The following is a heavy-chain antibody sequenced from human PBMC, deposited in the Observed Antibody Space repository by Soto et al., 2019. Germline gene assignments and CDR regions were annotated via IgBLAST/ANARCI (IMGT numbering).Heavy chain of an antibody. CDR1: GFTFTRYS. Sequence: GGSRRLSCAASGFTFTRYSMNWVRQAPGKGLEWVSSISSTTNYIYYGDSMKGRFTISRGNAKNSLYLEMNSLRAEDTAVYYCARESEDLTSNFDYWGQGTLVTVSS. J-gene: IGHJ4*02. CDR3: ARESEDLTSNFDY. V-gene: IGHV3-21*06. CDR2: ISSTTNYI.